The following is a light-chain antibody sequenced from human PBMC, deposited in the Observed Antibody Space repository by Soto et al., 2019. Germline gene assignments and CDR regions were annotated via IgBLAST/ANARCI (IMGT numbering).Light chain of an antibody. V-gene: IGLV2-14*01. Sequence: QSALTQPASVSGSPGQSITISCTGTNNDIGGYNFVSWYQQHPGKAPKLLIYEVINRPSGVSNRFSGSKSGNTASLSISGLQAEDEADYYCNSYTSSATRVFGGGTKVIVL. CDR3: NSYTSSATRV. J-gene: IGLJ3*02. CDR1: NNDIGGYNF. CDR2: EVI.